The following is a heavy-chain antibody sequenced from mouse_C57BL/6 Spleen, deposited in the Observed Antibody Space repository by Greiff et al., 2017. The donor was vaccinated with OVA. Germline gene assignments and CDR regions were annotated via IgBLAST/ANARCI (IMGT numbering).Heavy chain of an antibody. CDR2: INPNNGGT. V-gene: IGHV1-26*01. D-gene: IGHD1-1*01. CDR1: GYTFTDYY. J-gene: IGHJ1*03. Sequence: EVQLQQSGPELVKPGASVKISCKASGYTFTDYYMNWVKQSHGKSLEWIGDINPNNGGTSYNQKFKGKATLTVDKSSSTAYMELRSLTSEDSAVYYCARYYYGSSPWYFDVWGTGTTVTVSS. CDR3: ARYYYGSSPWYFDV.